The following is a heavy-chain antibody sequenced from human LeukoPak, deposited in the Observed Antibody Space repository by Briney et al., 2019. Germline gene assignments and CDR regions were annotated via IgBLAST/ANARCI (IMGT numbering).Heavy chain of an antibody. J-gene: IGHJ3*02. Sequence: GGSLRLSCAASTFTFSNYWMSWVRQAPGKGLEWVANIKHGGSEKYYVDSVKGRFTISRDNAKTSLYLQMNSLRAEDTAVYYCARDVLAAGATGTFDIWGQGTMVTVSS. CDR3: ARDVLAAGATGTFDI. V-gene: IGHV3-7*03. D-gene: IGHD1-14*01. CDR1: TFTFSNYW. CDR2: IKHGGSEK.